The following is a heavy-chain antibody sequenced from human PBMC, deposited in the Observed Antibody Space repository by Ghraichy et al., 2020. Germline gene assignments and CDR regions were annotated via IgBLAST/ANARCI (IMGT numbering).Heavy chain of an antibody. CDR2: IISIFGTT. Sequence: SVKFSCKASGGTFSSYGISWVRQAPGQGLEWMGGIISIFGTTKYAQKFQGRVTITADESTSTAYMEVSSLRSEDTAVYYCARDLDYCGGDCPRWFFDLWGRGTLVTVSS. J-gene: IGHJ2*01. CDR3: ARDLDYCGGDCPRWFFDL. CDR1: GGTFSSYG. D-gene: IGHD2-21*02. V-gene: IGHV1-69*13.